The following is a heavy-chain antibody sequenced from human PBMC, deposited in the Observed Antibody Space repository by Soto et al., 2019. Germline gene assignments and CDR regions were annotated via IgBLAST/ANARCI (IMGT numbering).Heavy chain of an antibody. V-gene: IGHV3-7*01. CDR3: AREAAGYCSGGSCYYYYYGMDV. Sequence: GGSLRLSCAASGFTFSSYWMSWVRQAPGKGLEWVANIKQDGSEKYYVDSVKGRFTISRDNAKNSLYLQMNSLRAEDTAVDYCAREAAGYCSGGSCYYYYYGMDVWGQGTTVTVSS. CDR1: GFTFSSYW. CDR2: IKQDGSEK. D-gene: IGHD2-15*01. J-gene: IGHJ6*02.